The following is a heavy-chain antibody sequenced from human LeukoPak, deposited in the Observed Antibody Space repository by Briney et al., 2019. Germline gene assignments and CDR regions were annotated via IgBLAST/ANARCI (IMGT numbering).Heavy chain of an antibody. CDR2: INSDGSNT. CDR3: AREDHYYDFWSGYFPVFDY. V-gene: IGHV3-74*01. Sequence: PGGSLRLSCAASGFTFSSYWMHWVRQAPGKGLVWVSRINSDGSNTTYADSVKGRFTISRDNAKNTLYLQMNSLRAEDTAVCYCAREDHYYDFWSGYFPVFDYWGQGTLVTVSS. J-gene: IGHJ4*02. CDR1: GFTFSSYW. D-gene: IGHD3-3*01.